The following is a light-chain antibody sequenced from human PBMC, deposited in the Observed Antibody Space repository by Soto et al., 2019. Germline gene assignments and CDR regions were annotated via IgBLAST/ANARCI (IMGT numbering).Light chain of an antibody. CDR3: ATWDDSLNGYV. Sequence: QSVLTQPPSASGTPGQRITIPCSGSGSNIGSNTVTWYQQLPRTAPKLLIYTNNQRPSGVPDRFSGSRSGTSASLAISGLQSGDEADYYCATWDDSLNGYVFGTGTKVT. V-gene: IGLV1-44*01. J-gene: IGLJ1*01. CDR1: GSNIGSNT. CDR2: TNN.